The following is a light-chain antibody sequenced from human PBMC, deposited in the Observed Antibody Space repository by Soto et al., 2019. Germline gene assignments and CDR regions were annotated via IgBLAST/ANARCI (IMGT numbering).Light chain of an antibody. Sequence: DIQMTQSPSTLSASVGDRVTITCRASQSISIWLACYQQRPGKAPKLLIYKASSLESGVPSRFSGSGSGTEFTHTISSLQPDDFATYYCQQYNSYPYTFGQGTRLEIK. CDR2: KAS. CDR3: QQYNSYPYT. V-gene: IGKV1-5*03. CDR1: QSISIW. J-gene: IGKJ5*01.